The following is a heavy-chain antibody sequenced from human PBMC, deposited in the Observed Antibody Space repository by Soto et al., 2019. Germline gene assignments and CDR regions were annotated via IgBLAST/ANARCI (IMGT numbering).Heavy chain of an antibody. D-gene: IGHD2-15*01. V-gene: IGHV4-59*01. Sequence: PSETLSLTCTVSGGSISSYYWSWIRQPPGKGLEWIGYIYYGGSTNYNPSLKSRVTISVDTSKNQFSLKLSSVTAADTAVYYCAREAYCSGGSRYEHPTYYYYGMDVWGQGTTVTVSS. J-gene: IGHJ6*02. CDR2: IYYGGST. CDR3: AREAYCSGGSRYEHPTYYYYGMDV. CDR1: GGSISSYY.